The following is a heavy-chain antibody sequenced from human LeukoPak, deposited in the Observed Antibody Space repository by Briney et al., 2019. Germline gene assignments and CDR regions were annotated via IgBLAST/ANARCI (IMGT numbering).Heavy chain of an antibody. CDR3: ARALDCTNGVCFGDNAFDI. V-gene: IGHV1-69*02. CDR1: GGTSSSYT. J-gene: IGHJ3*02. CDR2: IIPIDGVE. Sequence: SVKVSCKASGGTSSSYTISWVRQAPGQGLEWMGRIIPIDGVENYAQKFQGRVTITADKLTSTAYMELSSLRSEDTAVYYCARALDCTNGVCFGDNAFDIWGQGTMVTVSS. D-gene: IGHD2-8*01.